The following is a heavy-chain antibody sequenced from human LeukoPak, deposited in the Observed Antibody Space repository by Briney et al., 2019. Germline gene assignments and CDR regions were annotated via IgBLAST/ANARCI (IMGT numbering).Heavy chain of an antibody. Sequence: ASVKVSCKASGYTFTGCYMHWVRQAPGQGLEWMGWINPNSGGTNYAQKFQGRVTMTRDTSISTAYMELSRLRSDDTAVYYCARGLHHIVLVPAAIEEGDYWGQGTLVTVSS. CDR1: GYTFTGCY. CDR3: ARGLHHIVLVPAAIEEGDY. V-gene: IGHV1-2*02. CDR2: INPNSGGT. D-gene: IGHD2-2*01. J-gene: IGHJ4*02.